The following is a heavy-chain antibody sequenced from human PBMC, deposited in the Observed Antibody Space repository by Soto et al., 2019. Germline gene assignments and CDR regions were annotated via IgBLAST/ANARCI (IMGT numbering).Heavy chain of an antibody. V-gene: IGHV4-59*01. CDR2: IYYSGST. Sequence: PSETLSLTCTVSGGSISSSYWRWIRQPPGNGLEWIGYIYYSGSTNYNPSLKSRVTISVDTSKNQFSLKLSSVTAADTAVHYCARDLYCSSTSCYNGTGGQRDYYYYAMDVWGQGTTVTVSS. CDR3: ARDLYCSSTSCYNGTGGQRDYYYYAMDV. J-gene: IGHJ6*02. D-gene: IGHD2-2*02. CDR1: GGSISSSY.